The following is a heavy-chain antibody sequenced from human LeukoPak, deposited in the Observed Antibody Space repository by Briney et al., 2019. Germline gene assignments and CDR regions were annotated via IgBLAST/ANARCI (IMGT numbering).Heavy chain of an antibody. Sequence: GGSLRLSCAASGFTFSSYSMNWVRQAPGKGLEWVSSISSSSSSYIYYADSVKGRFTISRDNAKNSLYLQMNSLRAEDTAVYYCARERDEYSSGWYVYYYYYGMDVWGQGTTVTVSS. V-gene: IGHV3-21*01. CDR1: GFTFSSYS. CDR2: ISSSSSSYI. J-gene: IGHJ6*02. CDR3: ARERDEYSSGWYVYYYYYGMDV. D-gene: IGHD6-19*01.